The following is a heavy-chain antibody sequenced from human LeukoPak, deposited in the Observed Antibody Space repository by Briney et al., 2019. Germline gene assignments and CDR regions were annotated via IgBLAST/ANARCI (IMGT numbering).Heavy chain of an antibody. Sequence: GGSLRLSCAASGFTFSSYRMSWVRQAPGKGLEWVANIKQDGSEKYYVDSVKGRFTISRDNAKNSLYLQMNSLRAEDTAVYYCAREGCSSTSCYYYYYGMDVWGQGTTVTVSS. V-gene: IGHV3-7*01. CDR3: AREGCSSTSCYYYYYGMDV. CDR2: IKQDGSEK. D-gene: IGHD2-2*01. CDR1: GFTFSSYR. J-gene: IGHJ6*02.